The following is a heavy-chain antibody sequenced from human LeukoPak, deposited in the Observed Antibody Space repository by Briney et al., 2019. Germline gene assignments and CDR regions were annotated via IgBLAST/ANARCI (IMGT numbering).Heavy chain of an antibody. D-gene: IGHD1-26*01. Sequence: SETLSLTCAVYGGSFSGYYWSWIRQPPGKGLEWIGEINHSGSTNYNPSLKSRVTISVDTSKHQFSLKLSSVTDADTAVYYCARGNVIGATIPNGYYFDYWGQGTLVTVSS. V-gene: IGHV4-34*01. J-gene: IGHJ4*02. CDR3: ARGNVIGATIPNGYYFDY. CDR1: GGSFSGYY. CDR2: INHSGST.